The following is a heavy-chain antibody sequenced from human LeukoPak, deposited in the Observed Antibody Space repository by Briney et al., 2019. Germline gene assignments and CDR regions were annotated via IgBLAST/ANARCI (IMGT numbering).Heavy chain of an antibody. J-gene: IGHJ3*02. CDR1: GYTFTGYY. CDR2: INPNSGGT. CDR3: ARGRHYYDSRGYSDAFDI. Sequence: GASVKVSCKASGYTFTGYYMHWVRQAPGQGLEWMGWINPNSGGTNYAQKFQGRVTMTRDTSISTAYMELSRLRSDDTAVYYCARGRHYYDSRGYSDAFDIWGQGTMVTVSS. V-gene: IGHV1-2*02. D-gene: IGHD3-22*01.